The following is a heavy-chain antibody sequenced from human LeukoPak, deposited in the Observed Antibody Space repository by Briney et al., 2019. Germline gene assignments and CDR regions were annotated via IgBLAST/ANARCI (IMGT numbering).Heavy chain of an antibody. CDR3: AKSPLYGGSRPFDY. D-gene: IGHD4-23*01. J-gene: IGHJ4*02. CDR2: ISGSGGST. CDR1: GYNFANYW. V-gene: IGHV3-23*01. Sequence: GESLKISCKGSGYNFANYWIGWVRQAPGKGLEWVSAISGSGGSTYYADSVKGRCTISRDNSKNTLYLQMNSLRAEDTAVYYYAKSPLYGGSRPFDYWGQGTLVTVSS.